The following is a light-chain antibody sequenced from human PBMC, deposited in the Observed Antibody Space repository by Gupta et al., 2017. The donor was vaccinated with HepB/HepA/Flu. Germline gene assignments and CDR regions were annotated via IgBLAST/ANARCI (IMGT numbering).Light chain of an antibody. CDR1: SSNIGSNY. CDR2: RNN. CDR3: AAWDDSLSAWV. Sequence: QSVLTQPPSASGTPGQRVTISCSGSSSNIGSNYVYWYQQPPGTDPKLLIYRNNQRPSGVPDRFSGSKSGTSASLAISGLRSEEEADDYCAAWDDSLSAWVFGGGTKLTVL. J-gene: IGLJ3*02. V-gene: IGLV1-47*01.